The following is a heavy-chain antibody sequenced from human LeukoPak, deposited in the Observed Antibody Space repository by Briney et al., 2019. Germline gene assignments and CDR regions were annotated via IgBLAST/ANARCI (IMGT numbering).Heavy chain of an antibody. Sequence: GGSLRLSCAASGFTFSSYSMNWVRQAPGKGLEWVSYISSSSSTIYYADSVKGRFTISRDNAKNSLYLQMNSLRAEDTAVYYCAREEQQLAYNWFDPWGQGTLVTVSS. CDR2: ISSSSSTI. D-gene: IGHD6-13*01. CDR3: AREEQQLAYNWFDP. V-gene: IGHV3-48*04. CDR1: GFTFSSYS. J-gene: IGHJ5*02.